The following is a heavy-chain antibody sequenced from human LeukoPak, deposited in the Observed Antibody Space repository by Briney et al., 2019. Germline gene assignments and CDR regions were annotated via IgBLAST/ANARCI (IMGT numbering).Heavy chain of an antibody. D-gene: IGHD3-3*01. J-gene: IGHJ5*02. Sequence: VASVKVSCKASGGTFSSYAISWVRQAPGQGLEWMGGIIPIFGTANYAQKFQGRVTITADESTSTAYMELSSLRSEDTAVYYCARVFWDGVVITSSNWFDPWGQGTLVTVSS. CDR2: IIPIFGTA. CDR1: GGTFSSYA. V-gene: IGHV1-69*13. CDR3: ARVFWDGVVITSSNWFDP.